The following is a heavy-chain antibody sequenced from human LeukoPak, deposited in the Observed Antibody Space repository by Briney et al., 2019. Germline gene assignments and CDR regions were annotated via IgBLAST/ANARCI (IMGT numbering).Heavy chain of an antibody. CDR3: AMNYYDSSGYLKGPLDY. Sequence: GASVKVSCKASGYTFTGYYMHWVRQAPGQGLEWMGWINPNSGGTNYAQKFQGRVTMTRDTSISTAYMELSRLRSDDTAVYYCAMNYYDSSGYLKGPLDYWGQGTLVTASS. CDR2: INPNSGGT. J-gene: IGHJ4*02. D-gene: IGHD3-22*01. CDR1: GYTFTGYY. V-gene: IGHV1-2*02.